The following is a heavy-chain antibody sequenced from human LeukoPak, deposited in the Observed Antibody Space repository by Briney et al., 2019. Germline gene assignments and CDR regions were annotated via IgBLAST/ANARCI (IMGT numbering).Heavy chain of an antibody. CDR2: INTDGSST. D-gene: IGHD3-22*01. Sequence: PGGSLRLSCAASGFTFSFYWMHWVRQAPGKGLVWVSHINTDGSSTSYADSAKGRFTISRDNAKNTLFLQMNSLRAEDTAVYYCARAREKYYYDSSGRGDAFDIWGQGTMVIVSS. CDR1: GFTFSFYW. V-gene: IGHV3-74*01. CDR3: ARAREKYYYDSSGRGDAFDI. J-gene: IGHJ3*02.